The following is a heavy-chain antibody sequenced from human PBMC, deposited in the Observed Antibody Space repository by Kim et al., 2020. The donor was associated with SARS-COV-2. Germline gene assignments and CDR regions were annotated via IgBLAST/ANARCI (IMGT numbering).Heavy chain of an antibody. CDR2: ISYDGSNK. CDR1: GFTFSSYA. Sequence: GGSLRLSCAASGFTFSSYAMHWVRQAPGKGLEWVAVISYDGSNKYYADSVKGRFTISRDNSKNTLYLQMNSLRAEDTAVYYCARDCSYSSSWYVYYYYGMDVWGQGTTVTVSS. CDR3: ARDCSYSSSWYVYYYYGMDV. D-gene: IGHD6-13*01. J-gene: IGHJ6*02. V-gene: IGHV3-30*04.